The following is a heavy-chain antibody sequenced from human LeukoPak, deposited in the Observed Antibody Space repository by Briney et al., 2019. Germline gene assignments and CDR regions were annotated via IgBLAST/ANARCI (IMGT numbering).Heavy chain of an antibody. CDR2: TNHRGDT. D-gene: IGHD3-10*01. V-gene: IGHV4-34*01. Sequence: SETMSLTCAVYGGSFSGYYWSWIRQPPGKGLEWIGETNHRGDTNYNPSPKSRVTLSVDTSNNQFSLRLSSMAAADTAVYYCARGGRGVSAARRFKPGNWFDPWGQGTLVIVSS. J-gene: IGHJ5*02. CDR1: GGSFSGYY. CDR3: ARGGRGVSAARRFKPGNWFDP.